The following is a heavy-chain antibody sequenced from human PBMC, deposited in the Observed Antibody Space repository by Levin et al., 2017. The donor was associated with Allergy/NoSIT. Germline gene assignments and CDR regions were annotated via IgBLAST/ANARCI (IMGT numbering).Heavy chain of an antibody. Sequence: SQTLSLTCTVSGGPIRSYYWSWIRQPPGKGLEWIGYIHYSGSSNHNPSLKSRVTISIDMSKNQISLRLTSVTAADTAVYYCATFRPDIYWGQGILVTVSS. CDR3: ATFRPDIY. V-gene: IGHV4-59*03. J-gene: IGHJ4*02. CDR2: IHYSGSS. CDR1: GGPIRSYY.